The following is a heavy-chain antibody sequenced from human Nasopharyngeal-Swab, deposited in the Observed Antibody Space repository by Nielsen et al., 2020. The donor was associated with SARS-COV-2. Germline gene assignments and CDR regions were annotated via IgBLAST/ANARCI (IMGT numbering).Heavy chain of an antibody. CDR2: INTKTGNP. Sequence: ASVKVSCKASGYSFTNYGVHWVRQAPGQGLEWMGWINTKTGNPTYAQGFTGRFVFSLDTSVTTAYLQISSLEAEDTAVYYCARDGTHCSGGTCFDNWGQGTLVTVSS. J-gene: IGHJ5*02. CDR3: ARDGTHCSGGTCFDN. CDR1: GYSFTNYG. V-gene: IGHV7-4-1*02. D-gene: IGHD2-15*01.